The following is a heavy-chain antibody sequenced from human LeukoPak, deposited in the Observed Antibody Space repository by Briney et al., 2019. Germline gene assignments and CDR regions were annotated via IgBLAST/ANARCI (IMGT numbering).Heavy chain of an antibody. CDR1: GFTFDDYA. J-gene: IGHJ5*02. D-gene: IGHD5-24*01. Sequence: GGSLRLSCVASGFTFDDYAMHWVRQAPGKGLEWVSGISWNSGSIGYADSVKGRFTISRDNAKNSLYLQMNSLRAEDTALYYCAKDTVRDGYNYFDPWGQGTLVTVSS. CDR2: ISWNSGSI. V-gene: IGHV3-9*01. CDR3: AKDTVRDGYNYFDP.